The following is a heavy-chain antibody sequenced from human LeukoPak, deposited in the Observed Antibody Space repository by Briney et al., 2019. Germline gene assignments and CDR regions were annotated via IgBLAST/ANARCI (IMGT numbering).Heavy chain of an antibody. V-gene: IGHV3-23*01. CDR2: ISGSGGST. CDR1: GFTFSSYA. J-gene: IGHJ4*02. D-gene: IGHD2-15*01. CDR3: AKDVVVVVAAKPGI. Sequence: PGGSLRLSCAASGFTFSSYAMSWVRQAPGKGLEWVSAISGSGGSTYYADSVKGRFTISRDNSKNTLYLQMNSLRAEDTAVYYCAKDVVVVVAAKPGIWGQGTLATVSP.